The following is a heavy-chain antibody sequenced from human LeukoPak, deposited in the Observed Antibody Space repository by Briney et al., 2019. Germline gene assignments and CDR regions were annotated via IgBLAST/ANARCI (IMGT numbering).Heavy chain of an antibody. CDR3: AKETYSSGWYPYFDY. D-gene: IGHD6-19*01. V-gene: IGHV3-23*01. J-gene: IGHJ4*02. CDR2: ISGSGGST. Sequence: GGSLRLSCAASGFMFRGYAMSWVRQAPGKGLEWVSGISGSGGSTYYADSVKGRFTISRDNSKNTLFLQMNSLRAEDTAVYYCAKETYSSGWYPYFDYWGQGTLVTVSS. CDR1: GFMFRGYA.